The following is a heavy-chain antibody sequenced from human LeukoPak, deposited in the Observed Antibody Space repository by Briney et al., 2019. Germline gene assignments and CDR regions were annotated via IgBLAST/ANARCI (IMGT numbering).Heavy chain of an antibody. CDR1: GYTFTSYD. J-gene: IGHJ6*03. CDR2: MNPNSGNT. D-gene: IGHD6-13*01. CDR3: AKVAAAGTAYYYYYMDV. Sequence: ASVKVSCKASGYTFTSYDINWVRQATGQGLEWMGWMNPNSGNTGYAQKFQGRVTITRNTSISTAYMELSSLRSDDTAVYYCAKVAAAGTAYYYYYMDVWGKGTTVTISS. V-gene: IGHV1-8*03.